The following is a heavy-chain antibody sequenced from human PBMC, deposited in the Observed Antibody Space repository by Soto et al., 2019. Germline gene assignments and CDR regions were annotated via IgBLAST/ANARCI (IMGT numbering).Heavy chain of an antibody. CDR2: IYHSGST. D-gene: IGHD3-22*01. Sequence: PSETLSLTCAVSGGSISSGGYSWSWIRQPPGKGLEWIGYIYHSGSTYYNPSLKSRVTISVDRSKNQFSLKLSSVTAADTAVYYCARGPLLDYDSSGYSDAFDIWGQGTMVTVSS. CDR3: ARGPLLDYDSSGYSDAFDI. J-gene: IGHJ3*02. CDR1: GGSISSGGYS. V-gene: IGHV4-30-2*01.